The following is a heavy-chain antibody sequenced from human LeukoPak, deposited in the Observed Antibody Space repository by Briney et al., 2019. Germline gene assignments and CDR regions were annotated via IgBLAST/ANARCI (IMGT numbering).Heavy chain of an antibody. D-gene: IGHD2-2*02. Sequence: ASVKVSCKASGYTFTSYGISWVRQAPGQGLEWMGWINPNSGGTNYAQKFQGRVTMTRDTSISTAYMELSRLRSDDTAVYYCAREGCSSTSCYTGGFGPWGQGTLVTVSS. CDR3: AREGCSSTSCYTGGFGP. CDR2: INPNSGGT. J-gene: IGHJ5*02. CDR1: GYTFTSYG. V-gene: IGHV1-2*02.